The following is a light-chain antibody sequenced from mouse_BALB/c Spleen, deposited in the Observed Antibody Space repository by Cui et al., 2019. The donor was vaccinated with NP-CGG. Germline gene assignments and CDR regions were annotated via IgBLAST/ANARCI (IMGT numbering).Light chain of an antibody. CDR1: TGAVTTSNY. CDR2: VTS. Sequence: QAVVTQESPHTTSPVGTVIHTCRSRTGAVTTSNYANWVQEKPDHLFTGLIGVTSNRAPGGPVTFSGAPIGDKAALTTTGAPTDDDAMYFCALWYSTHWVFGGGTKLTVL. J-gene: IGLJ1*01. CDR3: ALWYSTHWV. V-gene: IGLV2*02.